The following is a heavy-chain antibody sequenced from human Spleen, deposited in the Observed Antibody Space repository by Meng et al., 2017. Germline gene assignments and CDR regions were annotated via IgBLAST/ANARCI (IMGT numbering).Heavy chain of an antibody. J-gene: IGHJ4*02. CDR2: IKQDGSEK. Sequence: GGSLRLSCAASGFSVSHNYMSWVRQAPGKGLEWVANIKQDGSEKYYVDSVKGRFTISRDNAKNSLYLQMNSLRAEDTAVYYCASVRTGQQLARPLYYFDYWGQGTLVTVSS. CDR1: GFSVSHNY. V-gene: IGHV3-7*01. D-gene: IGHD6-13*01. CDR3: ASVRTGQQLARPLYYFDY.